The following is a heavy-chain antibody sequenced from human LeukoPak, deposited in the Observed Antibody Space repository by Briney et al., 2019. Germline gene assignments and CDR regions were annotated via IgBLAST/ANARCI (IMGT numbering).Heavy chain of an antibody. CDR3: AREGEVLRYLQD. D-gene: IGHD3-9*01. CDR2: ISGSGGST. J-gene: IGHJ4*02. Sequence: PGGSLRLSCAASGFTFSSNVMIWVRQAPGKGLEWVSAISGSGGSTYYADSVKGRFTISRDNSKNTLYLQMNSLRAEDTAVYYCAREGEVLRYLQDWGQGTLVTVSS. CDR1: GFTFSSNV. V-gene: IGHV3-23*01.